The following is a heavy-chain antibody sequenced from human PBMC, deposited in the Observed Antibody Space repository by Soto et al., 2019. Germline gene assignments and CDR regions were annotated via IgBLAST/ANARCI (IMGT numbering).Heavy chain of an antibody. J-gene: IGHJ5*02. CDR1: GGSISSYY. CDR2: IYTSGGT. D-gene: IGHD3-10*01. V-gene: IGHV4-4*07. Sequence: QVQLQESGPGLVKPSETLSLTCTVSGGSISSYYWSWIRQPAGKGLEWIGRIYTSGGTNYNPSLRSRVTMSVDTSKTPFSLKRSSVSAADTAVYYSARDLSPPLVWFGEFNRAANWFDPWGQGTLVTVSS. CDR3: ARDLSPPLVWFGEFNRAANWFDP.